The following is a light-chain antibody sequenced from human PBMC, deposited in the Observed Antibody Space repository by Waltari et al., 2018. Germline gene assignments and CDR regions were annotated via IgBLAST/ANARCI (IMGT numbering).Light chain of an antibody. Sequence: EIVMTQSPATLSVSPGARATLSCRANESISNNLAWYQQKPGRAPRLLIYRASTGATGIPARFSGSGSGTEFTLTIGSLQSEDFAVYYCQQYNSWPRTFGQGTKVEIK. J-gene: IGKJ1*01. CDR3: QQYNSWPRT. CDR1: ESISNN. V-gene: IGKV3-15*01. CDR2: RAS.